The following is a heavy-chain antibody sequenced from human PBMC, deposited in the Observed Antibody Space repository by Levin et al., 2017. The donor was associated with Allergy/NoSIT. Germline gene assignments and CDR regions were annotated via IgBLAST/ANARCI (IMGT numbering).Heavy chain of an antibody. CDR3: AKDHMTTVTRMDDDDAFDI. J-gene: IGHJ3*02. V-gene: IGHV3-23*01. CDR2: ISGSGGST. CDR1: GFTFSSYA. Sequence: PGGSLRLSCAASGFTFSSYAMSWVRQAPGKGLEWVSAISGSGGSTYYADSVKGRFTISRDNSKNTLYLQMNSLRAEDTAVYYCAKDHMTTVTRMDDDDAFDIWGQGTMVTVSS. D-gene: IGHD4-17*01.